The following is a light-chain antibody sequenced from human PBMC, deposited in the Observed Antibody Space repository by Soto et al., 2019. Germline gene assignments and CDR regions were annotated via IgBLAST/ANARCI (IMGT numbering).Light chain of an antibody. CDR1: SSDVGGYNY. Sequence: QSALTQPASVSGSPGQSITISCTGTSSDVGGYNYVSWYQQHPGKAPKLMIYEVSNRPSGVSNRFSGSKSGNTASLTISGLQAEDEADYYCQTWGFGIEVFGGGTMLTVL. CDR3: QTWGFGIEV. V-gene: IGLV2-14*01. J-gene: IGLJ3*02. CDR2: EVS.